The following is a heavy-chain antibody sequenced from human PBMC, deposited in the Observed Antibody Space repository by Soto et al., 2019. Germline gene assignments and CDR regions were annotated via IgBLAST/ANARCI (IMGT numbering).Heavy chain of an antibody. CDR1: GFTFTSSA. D-gene: IGHD3-22*01. CDR2: IVVGSGNT. CDR3: AAWRAAWLLPLGAFDI. Sequence: SVKVSCKASGFTFTSSAVQWVRQARGQRLEWIGWIVVGSGNTNYAQKFQERVTITRDMSTSTAYMELSSLRSEDTAVYYCAAWRAAWLLPLGAFDIWGQGTMVTVSS. V-gene: IGHV1-58*01. J-gene: IGHJ3*02.